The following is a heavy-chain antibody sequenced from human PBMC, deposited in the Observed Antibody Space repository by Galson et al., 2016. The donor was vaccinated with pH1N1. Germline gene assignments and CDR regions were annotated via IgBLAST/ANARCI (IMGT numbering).Heavy chain of an antibody. Sequence: SLRLSCAASGFTFSSYWMLWVRQAPGKGLVWVSRINSDGRSTSYADSVKGRFSISRDNAKTTLYLQMNSLRAEDTAVYYCARFEYGDYVRYFDLWGRGTLVTVSS. CDR2: INSDGRST. V-gene: IGHV3-74*01. D-gene: IGHD4-17*01. CDR1: GFTFSSYW. CDR3: ARFEYGDYVRYFDL. J-gene: IGHJ2*01.